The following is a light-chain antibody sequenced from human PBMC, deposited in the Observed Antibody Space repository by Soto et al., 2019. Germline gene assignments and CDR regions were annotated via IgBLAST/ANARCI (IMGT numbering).Light chain of an antibody. J-gene: IGLJ2*01. Sequence: QSVLTQPPSVSAAPGQRVTISFSGSASNVGTHFVSWYQHLPGAAPKLLIYDNDERPSEIPDRFSGSKSDTSATLTITGLQTGDEADYYCGTWDSGLTAGVFGGGTKLTVL. CDR2: DND. CDR3: GTWDSGLTAGV. V-gene: IGLV1-51*01. CDR1: ASNVGTHF.